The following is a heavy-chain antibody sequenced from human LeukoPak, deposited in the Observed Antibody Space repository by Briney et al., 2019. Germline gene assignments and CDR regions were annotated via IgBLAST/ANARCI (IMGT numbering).Heavy chain of an antibody. CDR1: GYTFTSYW. J-gene: IGHJ4*02. D-gene: IGHD1-26*01. V-gene: IGHV5-51*01. CDR2: IYPGDSDT. CDR3: ARHIVSFDY. Sequence: ASVSVSCKASGYTFTSYWIGWVRQMPGKGLEWMGFIYPGDSDTRYSPSFQGQVTISADKSISTAYLQWSSLKASDTAMYYCARHIVSFDYWGQGTLVTVSS.